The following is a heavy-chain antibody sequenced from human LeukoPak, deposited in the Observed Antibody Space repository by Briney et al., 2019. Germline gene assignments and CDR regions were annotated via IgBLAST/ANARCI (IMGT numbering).Heavy chain of an antibody. Sequence: SETLSLTCTVSGGSISSYYWSWIRQPPGKGLEWIGYIYYSGSTNYNPSLKGRVTISVDTSKNQFSLKLSSVTAADTAVYYCARGPTVVTPWFDPWGQGTLVTVSS. V-gene: IGHV4-59*01. CDR3: ARGPTVVTPWFDP. J-gene: IGHJ5*02. CDR2: IYYSGST. CDR1: GGSISSYY. D-gene: IGHD4-23*01.